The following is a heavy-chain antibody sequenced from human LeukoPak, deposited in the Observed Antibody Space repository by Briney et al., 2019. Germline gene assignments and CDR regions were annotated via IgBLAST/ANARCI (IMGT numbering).Heavy chain of an antibody. D-gene: IGHD3-10*01. Sequence: GGSLRLSCAASGFTFSSYSMNWVRQAPGKGLDWVSGIGAGGDSTFYPDSVRGRFTISRDNSKNTLYLQMNSLRAEDTALYYCVKALTLSGTYLGDWGQGTLDTVFS. CDR2: IGAGGDST. CDR3: VKALTLSGTYLGD. CDR1: GFTFSSYS. J-gene: IGHJ4*02. V-gene: IGHV3-23*01.